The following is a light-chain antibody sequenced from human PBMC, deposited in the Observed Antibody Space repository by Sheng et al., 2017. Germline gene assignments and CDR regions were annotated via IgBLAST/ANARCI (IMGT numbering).Light chain of an antibody. V-gene: IGLV3-21*02. Sequence: SHVLTQPPSVSVAPGQDGQDYRVGETTLGSKSVHWYQQKPGQAPVLVVYDDRDRPSGIPERFXGFNSGNTAALTISRVEAGDEADYYCQVWDRGVAFGGGTKLTVL. CDR2: DDR. J-gene: IGLJ2*01. CDR3: QVWDRGVA. CDR1: TLGSKS.